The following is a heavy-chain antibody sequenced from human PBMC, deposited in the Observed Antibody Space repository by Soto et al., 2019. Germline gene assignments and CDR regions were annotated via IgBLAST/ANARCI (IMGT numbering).Heavy chain of an antibody. CDR2: TDYRFKWYN. J-gene: IGHJ6*02. CDR1: GDSVSSNSAA. Sequence: SQTLSLTCVISGDSVSSNSAAWNWIRQSPSRVREWLGRTDYRFKWYNDYAVSVKSRITINPDTSKNQFSLQLNSVTPEDTAVYYSARDLSVVRPPTARFSSYNYGMDVWGQGTTVTVSS. D-gene: IGHD3-10*01. V-gene: IGHV6-1*01. CDR3: ARDLSVVRPPTARFSSYNYGMDV.